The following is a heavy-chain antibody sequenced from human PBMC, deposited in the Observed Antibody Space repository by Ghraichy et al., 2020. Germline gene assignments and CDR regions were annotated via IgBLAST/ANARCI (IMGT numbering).Heavy chain of an antibody. CDR1: GFTFSSYA. CDR3: AKEIYDSNGFYYSYFYYIDV. Sequence: GGSLRLSCAASGFTFSSYAISWVRQAPGKGLEWVSGVSGGGGTTYYAESVKGRFTISRDNSKNTLYLQMNSLRAEDTAVYYCAKEIYDSNGFYYSYFYYIDVWGKGTTVTVSS. D-gene: IGHD3-22*01. CDR2: VSGGGGTT. V-gene: IGHV3-23*01. J-gene: IGHJ6*03.